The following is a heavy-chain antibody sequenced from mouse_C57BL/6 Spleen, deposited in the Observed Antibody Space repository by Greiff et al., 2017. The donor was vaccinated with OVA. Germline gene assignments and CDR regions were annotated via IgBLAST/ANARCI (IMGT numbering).Heavy chain of an antibody. CDR3: ASYYYGSRGGFAY. CDR2: IWSGGST. V-gene: IGHV2-2*01. J-gene: IGHJ3*01. Sequence: VQLQQSGPGLVQPSQSLSITCTVSGFSLTSYGVPWVRQSPGKGLEWLGVIWSGGSTDYNAAFISRLSISKDNSKSQVFFKMNSLQADDTAIYYCASYYYGSRGGFAYWGQGTLVTVSA. D-gene: IGHD1-1*01. CDR1: GFSLTSYG.